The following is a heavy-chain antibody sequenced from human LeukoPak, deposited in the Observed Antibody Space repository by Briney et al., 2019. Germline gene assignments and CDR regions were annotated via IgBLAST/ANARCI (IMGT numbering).Heavy chain of an antibody. CDR1: GFTFGDYA. CDR3: TRGSNSGSYFWKADY. J-gene: IGHJ4*02. CDR2: IRSKAYGGTT. D-gene: IGHD1-26*01. V-gene: IGHV3-49*03. Sequence: PGGSLRLSCTASGFTFGDYAMSWFRQAPGKGLEWVGFIRSKAYGGTTEYAASVKGRFTISRDDSKSIAYLQMNSLKTEDTAVYYCTRGSNSGSYFWKADYWGQGTLVTVSS.